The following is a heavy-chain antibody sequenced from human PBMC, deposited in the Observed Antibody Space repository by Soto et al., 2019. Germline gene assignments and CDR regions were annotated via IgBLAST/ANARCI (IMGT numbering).Heavy chain of an antibody. CDR2: IYYTGTT. D-gene: IGHD3-10*01. CDR3: ARVWGGAFDI. J-gene: IGHJ3*02. V-gene: IGHV4-59*01. Sequence: SETLSLTCTVSGGSISTYYWSWIRQPPGKGLEWIGYIYYTGTTTYNPSFKSRLTISVDSSKNQFSLKLSSVTAADTAVYYCARVWGGAFDIWGQGTMVT. CDR1: GGSISTYY.